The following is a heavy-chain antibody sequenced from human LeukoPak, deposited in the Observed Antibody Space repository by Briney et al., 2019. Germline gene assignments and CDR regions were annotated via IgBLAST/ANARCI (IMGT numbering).Heavy chain of an antibody. CDR2: IWYDGSNK. D-gene: IGHD3-3*01. J-gene: IGHJ3*02. Sequence: GGSLRLSCAASGFTFNTYGMHWVRQAPGKGLEWVAVIWYDGSNKYYSDSVKGRFTISRDNSKNTLYLQMNSLRAEDTAVYYCARPFWSPHPTHAFDMWGQGTMVTVSS. CDR3: ARPFWSPHPTHAFDM. CDR1: GFTFNTYG. V-gene: IGHV3-33*01.